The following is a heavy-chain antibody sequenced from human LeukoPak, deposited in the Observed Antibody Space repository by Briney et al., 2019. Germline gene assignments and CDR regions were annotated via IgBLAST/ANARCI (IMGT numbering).Heavy chain of an antibody. J-gene: IGHJ4*02. CDR2: IYYSGST. Sequence: VKPSETLSLTCTVSGGSISSYYWSWIRQPPGKGLEWIGYIYYSGSTNYNPSLKSRVTISVDTSKNQFSLKLSSVTAADTAVYYCARESAAGPFDYWGQGTLVTVSS. CDR1: GGSISSYY. D-gene: IGHD6-13*01. CDR3: ARESAAGPFDY. V-gene: IGHV4-59*12.